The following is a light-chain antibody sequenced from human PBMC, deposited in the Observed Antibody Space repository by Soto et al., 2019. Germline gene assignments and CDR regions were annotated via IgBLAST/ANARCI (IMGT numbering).Light chain of an antibody. J-gene: IGLJ2*01. Sequence: QSVLTQPASVSGSPGQSITISCTGTSSDVDGYNYVSWYQQHPGKGPKLMIYEVSNRPSGVSNRFSGSKSGNTASLTISGLQAEDEADYYCSSYTSSSTVVFGGGTKLTVL. V-gene: IGLV2-14*01. CDR3: SSYTSSSTVV. CDR1: SSDVDGYNY. CDR2: EVS.